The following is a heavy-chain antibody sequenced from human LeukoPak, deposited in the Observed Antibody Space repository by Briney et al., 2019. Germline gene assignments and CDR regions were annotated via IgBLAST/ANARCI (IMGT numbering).Heavy chain of an antibody. D-gene: IGHD2-15*01. V-gene: IGHV3-20*04. Sequence: PGGSLRLSCAASGFTFSSYAMSWVRQAPGKGLEWVSGINWNGGSAGYADSVKGRFTISRDNAKNSLYLQMNSLRAEDTALYYCARAVAVAVVRYYFDYWGQGTLVTVSS. CDR1: GFTFSSYA. J-gene: IGHJ4*02. CDR2: INWNGGSA. CDR3: ARAVAVAVVRYYFDY.